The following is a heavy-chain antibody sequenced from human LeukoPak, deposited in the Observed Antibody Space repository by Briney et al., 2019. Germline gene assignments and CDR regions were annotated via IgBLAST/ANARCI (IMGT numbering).Heavy chain of an antibody. V-gene: IGHV3-23*01. CDR3: ARDYYDSSGDY. J-gene: IGHJ4*02. CDR1: GFTFSNYV. CDR2: ITGGGGST. D-gene: IGHD3-22*01. Sequence: GGSLRLSCAASGFTFSNYVMSWVRQAPGKGLEWVSLITGGGGSTYYADSVKGRFTISRDNAENLLYLQMNSLRAEDTAVYYCARDYYDSSGDYWGQGTLVTVSS.